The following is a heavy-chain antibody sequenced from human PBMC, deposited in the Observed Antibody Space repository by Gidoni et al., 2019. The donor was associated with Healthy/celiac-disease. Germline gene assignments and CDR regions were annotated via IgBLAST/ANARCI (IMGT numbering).Heavy chain of an antibody. J-gene: IGHJ5*02. CDR1: GVSFSGYY. CDR3: ARGLGAHPGHTRGWFRSWFDP. D-gene: IGHD6-6*01. CDR2: INHSGST. V-gene: IGHV4-34*01. Sequence: QVQLQQWGAGLLKPSETLSLTCAVYGVSFSGYYWSWIRQPPGKGLEWIGEINHSGSTNYNPSLKSRVTISVDTSKNQFSLKLSSVTAADTAVYYCARGLGAHPGHTRGWFRSWFDPWGQGTLVTVSS.